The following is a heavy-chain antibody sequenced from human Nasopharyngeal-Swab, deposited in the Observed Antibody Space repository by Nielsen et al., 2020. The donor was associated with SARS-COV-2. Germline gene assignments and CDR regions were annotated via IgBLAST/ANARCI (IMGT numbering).Heavy chain of an antibody. J-gene: IGHJ6*02. CDR3: AKDLAKTVASATPYYYSMDV. Sequence: VRQAPGKGLEWVSVISYDGNNKYYADSVKGRFTISRDTSKNTLYLQMDSLRAEDTAMYYCAKDLAKTVASATPYYYSMDVWGQGTTVTVSS. D-gene: IGHD5-12*01. V-gene: IGHV3-30*18. CDR2: ISYDGNNK.